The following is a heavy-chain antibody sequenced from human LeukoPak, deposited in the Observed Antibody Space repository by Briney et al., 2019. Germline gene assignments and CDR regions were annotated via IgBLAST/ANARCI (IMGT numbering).Heavy chain of an antibody. Sequence: GVSLRLSCAASGFTFSSYAMSWVRQAPGKGLEWVSAISGSGGSTYYADSVKGRFTISRDNSKNTLYLQMNSLRAEDTAVYYCAKDLGAYGINWFDPWGQGTLVTVSS. CDR2: ISGSGGST. D-gene: IGHD1-26*01. V-gene: IGHV3-23*01. CDR1: GFTFSSYA. CDR3: AKDLGAYGINWFDP. J-gene: IGHJ5*02.